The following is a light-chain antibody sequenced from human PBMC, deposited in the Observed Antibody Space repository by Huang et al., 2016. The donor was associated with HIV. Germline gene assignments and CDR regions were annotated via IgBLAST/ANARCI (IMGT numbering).Light chain of an antibody. CDR3: QQYQRTPPT. J-gene: IGKJ1*01. Sequence: DIQMTQSPSSLSAFVGDSVTITCRASQGISNSLAWYQQRPGKAPKLLLFSASRLESGVQPRFSGSVSGTDFTLTISSLQPDDFATYYCQQYQRTPPTFGPGTRVEV. CDR2: SAS. V-gene: IGKV1-NL1*01. CDR1: QGISNS.